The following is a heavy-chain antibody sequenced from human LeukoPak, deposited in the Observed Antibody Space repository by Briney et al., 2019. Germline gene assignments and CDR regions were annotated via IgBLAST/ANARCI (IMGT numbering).Heavy chain of an antibody. CDR1: GYTFTGYY. CDR2: INPNSGGT. Sequence: ASVKVSCKASGYTFTGYYMHWVRQAPGQGLEWMGWINPNSGGTNYAQEFQGWVTMTRDTSISTAYMELSRLRSDDTAVYYCARGIPLWYYGDYVTYYFDYWGQGTLVTVSS. CDR3: ARGIPLWYYGDYVTYYFDY. V-gene: IGHV1-2*04. D-gene: IGHD4-17*01. J-gene: IGHJ4*02.